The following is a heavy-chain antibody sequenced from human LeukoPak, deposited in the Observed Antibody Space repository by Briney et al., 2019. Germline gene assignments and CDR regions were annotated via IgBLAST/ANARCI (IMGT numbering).Heavy chain of an antibody. D-gene: IGHD2-2*02. CDR2: IIPILGIA. Sequence: GASVKVSCKASGGTFSSYTISWLRQAPGQGLEWMGRIIPILGIANYAQKFQGRVTIAADKSTSTAYMELSSLRSEDTAVYYCVRADLGYCSSTSCYIGDAFDIWGQGTMVTVSS. CDR1: GGTFSSYT. CDR3: VRADLGYCSSTSCYIGDAFDI. V-gene: IGHV1-69*02. J-gene: IGHJ3*02.